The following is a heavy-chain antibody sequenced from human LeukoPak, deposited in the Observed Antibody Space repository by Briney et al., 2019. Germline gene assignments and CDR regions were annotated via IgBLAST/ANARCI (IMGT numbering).Heavy chain of an antibody. Sequence: PSETLSLTCTVSGGSISSYYWSWIRQPAGKGLEWIGRIYTSGSTNYNPSLKSRVTMSVDTSKNQFYLKLSSVTAADTAVYYCARDVAAAGTIGFDPWGQGTLVTVSS. CDR2: IYTSGST. CDR3: ARDVAAAGTIGFDP. D-gene: IGHD6-13*01. CDR1: GGSISSYY. V-gene: IGHV4-4*07. J-gene: IGHJ5*02.